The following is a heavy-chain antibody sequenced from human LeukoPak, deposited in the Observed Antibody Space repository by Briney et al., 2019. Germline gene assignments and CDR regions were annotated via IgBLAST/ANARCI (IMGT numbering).Heavy chain of an antibody. CDR1: GFTFSSYG. J-gene: IGHJ4*02. D-gene: IGHD1-20*01. CDR3: AKLVTGTTWLEY. Sequence: GRSLRLSCAASGFTFSSYGMHWVRQAPGKGLEWVAVISYDGSNKYYADSVKGRFTISRDNSKNTLYLQMNSLRAEDTAVYYCAKLVTGTTWLEYWGQGTLVTVSS. V-gene: IGHV3-30*18. CDR2: ISYDGSNK.